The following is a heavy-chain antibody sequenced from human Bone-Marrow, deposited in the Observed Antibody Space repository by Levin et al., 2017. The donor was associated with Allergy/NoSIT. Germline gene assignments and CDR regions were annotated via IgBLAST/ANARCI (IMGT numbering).Heavy chain of an antibody. CDR3: ARLYLITGIDY. CDR1: GFTVSNNY. V-gene: IGHV3-66*02. CDR2: IYSGGST. J-gene: IGHJ4*02. Sequence: GGSLRLSCVVSGFTVSNNYMSWVRQAPGKGLEWVSVIYSGGSTYYADSVKGRLTISRDNSQNTVYLQMNSLRAEDTAVYYCARLYLITGIDYWGQGTLVTVSS. D-gene: IGHD1-14*01.